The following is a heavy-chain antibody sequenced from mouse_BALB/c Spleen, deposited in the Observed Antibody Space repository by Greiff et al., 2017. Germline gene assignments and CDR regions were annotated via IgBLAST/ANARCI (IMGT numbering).Heavy chain of an antibody. CDR1: GFSLTGYG. CDR3: ARDDGSSYLYFDY. V-gene: IGHV2-6-7*01. CDR2: IWGDGST. J-gene: IGHJ2*01. D-gene: IGHD1-1*01. Sequence: VQRVESGPGLVAPSQSLSITCTVSGFSLTGYGVNWVRQPPGKGLEWLGMIWGDGSTDYNSALKSRLSISKDNSKSQVFLKMNSLQTDDTARYYCARDDGSSYLYFDYWGQGTTLTVSS.